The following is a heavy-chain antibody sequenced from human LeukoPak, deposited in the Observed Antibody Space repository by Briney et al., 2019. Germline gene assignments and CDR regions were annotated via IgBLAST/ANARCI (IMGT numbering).Heavy chain of an antibody. CDR1: GGSFSGYY. D-gene: IGHD3-10*01. V-gene: IGHV4-34*01. CDR3: ARAAGPFDY. Sequence: KPSETLSLTCAVYGGSFSGYYWSWIRQPPGKGLEWIGEINHSGSTNYNPSLKSRVTISVDTSKNQFSPKLSSVTAADTAVYYCARAAGPFDYWGQGTLVTVSS. J-gene: IGHJ4*02. CDR2: INHSGST.